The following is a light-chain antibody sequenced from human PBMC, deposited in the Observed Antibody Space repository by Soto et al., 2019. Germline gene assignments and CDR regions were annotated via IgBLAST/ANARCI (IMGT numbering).Light chain of an antibody. CDR2: DVG. V-gene: IGLV2-14*02. CDR1: SSDVGNYNL. J-gene: IGLJ1*01. Sequence: QSALTQPASVSGSPGQSITISCTGTSSDVGNYNLVSWYQQHPGKAPKLLIYDVGNRPSGVSNRFSGSTSANTASLTISGLQAEDEGDYYCCSSASGSTHEVFGTGTKVTVL. CDR3: CSSASGSTHEV.